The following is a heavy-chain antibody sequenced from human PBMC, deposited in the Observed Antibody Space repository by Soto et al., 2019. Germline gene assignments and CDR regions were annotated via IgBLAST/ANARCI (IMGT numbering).Heavy chain of an antibody. D-gene: IGHD1-26*01. V-gene: IGHV1-2*02. J-gene: IGHJ4*02. CDR3: GRGRSGQIVVFY. CDR1: GYTFTGHY. CDR2: IGPESGAT. Sequence: ASVKVSCKASGYTFTGHYIHWVRQAPEQGPEWMGEIGPESGATRYAQKFQGRVTMTRDMSITTVYTELNNLSPDDTAVYYCGRGRSGQIVVFYWGQGTPVTVSS.